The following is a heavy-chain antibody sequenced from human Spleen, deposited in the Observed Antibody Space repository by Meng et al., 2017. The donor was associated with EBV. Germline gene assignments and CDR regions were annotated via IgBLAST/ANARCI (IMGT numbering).Heavy chain of an antibody. D-gene: IGHD3-22*01. CDR3: ARELTWFESSEYSYFFDS. CDR2: IHYSGTT. J-gene: IGHJ4*02. CDR1: RALINRGDSH. V-gene: IGHV4-30-4*01. Sequence: HLHQARPRLLHPSHTLSLTRAVPRALINRGDSHLNWIRQSPGNGLEWIGYIHYSGTTYYNPSLKSRLTISLDTAENQFSLRLSSVTASDTAVYFCARELTWFESSEYSYFFDSWGQGTLVTVSS.